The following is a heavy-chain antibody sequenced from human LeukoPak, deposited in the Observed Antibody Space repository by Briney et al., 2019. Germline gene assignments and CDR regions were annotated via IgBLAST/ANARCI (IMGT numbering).Heavy chain of an antibody. V-gene: IGHV3-33*08. J-gene: IGHJ4*02. CDR3: ARAQDIVVVPGSYYFDY. D-gene: IGHD2-2*01. Sequence: TGGSLRPSCAASGFTFSSYAMSWVRQAPGKGLEWVAVIWYDGSNKYYADSVKGRFTISRDNSKNTLYLQMNSLRAEDTAVYYCARAQDIVVVPGSYYFDYWGQGTLVTVSS. CDR1: GFTFSSYA. CDR2: IWYDGSNK.